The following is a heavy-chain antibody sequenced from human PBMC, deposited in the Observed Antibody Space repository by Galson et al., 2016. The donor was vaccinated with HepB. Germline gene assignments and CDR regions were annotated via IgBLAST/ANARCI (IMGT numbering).Heavy chain of an antibody. CDR2: INQSGST. D-gene: IGHD3-3*01. V-gene: IGHV4-34*01. CDR1: GGSFSNYY. J-gene: IGHJ3*02. Sequence: ETLSLTCAVYGGSFSNYYWSWIRQPPGKGLEWIGEINQSGSTNSNPSLKSRVAISVDTSKKQFSLKLASVAVADTAVYYCARGSAQRITIFGVAISHWDAFAIWGQGTMVTVSS. CDR3: ARGSAQRITIFGVAISHWDAFAI.